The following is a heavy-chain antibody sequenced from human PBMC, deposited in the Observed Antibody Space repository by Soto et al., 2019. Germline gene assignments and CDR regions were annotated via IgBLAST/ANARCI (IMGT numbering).Heavy chain of an antibody. CDR3: AKSSPSIAARLGGSEYYFDY. V-gene: IGHV4-59*08. Sequence: SETLSLTCTVSGGSISSYYWSWIRQPPGKGLEWIGYIYYSGSTNYNPSLKSRVTISVDTSKNQFSLKLSSVTAADTAVYYCAKSSPSIAARLGGSEYYFDYWGQGTLVTVSS. D-gene: IGHD6-6*01. CDR2: IYYSGST. J-gene: IGHJ4*02. CDR1: GGSISSYY.